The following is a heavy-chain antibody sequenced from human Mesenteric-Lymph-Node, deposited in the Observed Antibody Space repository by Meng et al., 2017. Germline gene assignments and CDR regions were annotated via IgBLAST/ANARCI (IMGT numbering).Heavy chain of an antibody. V-gene: IGHV4-34*01. Sequence: SETLSLTCAVYGGSFSGYYWSWIRQPPGKGLEWIGEINHSGSTNYNPSLKSRVTISVDKSKNQFSLKLSSVTAADTAVYYCARDYDSSGQNWFDPWGQGTLVTVSS. CDR2: INHSGST. J-gene: IGHJ5*02. CDR3: ARDYDSSGQNWFDP. D-gene: IGHD6-19*01. CDR1: GGSFSGYY.